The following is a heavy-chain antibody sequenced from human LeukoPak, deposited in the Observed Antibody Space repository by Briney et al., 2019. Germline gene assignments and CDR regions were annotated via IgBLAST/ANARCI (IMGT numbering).Heavy chain of an antibody. CDR1: GLTFDDYA. Sequence: GGPLSPSCQPSGLTFDDYAMHWVRQVPGKGLRWVSGISWNSGSIGYADSVKGRFTISRDNAKNSLYLQMNSLRAEDTALYYCAKIGDYGDYSYYFDYWGQGTLVTVSS. J-gene: IGHJ4*02. CDR2: ISWNSGSI. V-gene: IGHV3-9*01. D-gene: IGHD4-17*01. CDR3: AKIGDYGDYSYYFDY.